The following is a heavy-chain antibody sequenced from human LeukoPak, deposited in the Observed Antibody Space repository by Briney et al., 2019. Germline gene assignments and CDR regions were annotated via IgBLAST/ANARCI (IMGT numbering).Heavy chain of an antibody. CDR1: DGSISSHY. Sequence: PSETLSLTCTVSDGSISSHYWGWIRQPPGKGLEWIGSIYYSGSTYYNPSLKSRVTISVDTSKNQFSLKLSSVTAADTAVYYCARDTAVGTRYFDYWGQGTLVTVSS. J-gene: IGHJ4*02. CDR2: IYYSGST. D-gene: IGHD5-18*01. V-gene: IGHV4-39*02. CDR3: ARDTAVGTRYFDY.